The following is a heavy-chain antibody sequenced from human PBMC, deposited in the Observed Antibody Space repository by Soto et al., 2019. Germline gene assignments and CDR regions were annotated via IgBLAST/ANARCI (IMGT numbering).Heavy chain of an antibody. J-gene: IGHJ5*02. Sequence: ASVKVSCKASGGTFSSYAISWVRQAPGQGLEWMGGIIPIFGTANYAQKFQGRVTITADKSTSTAYMELSSLRSEDTAVYYCASLGYTWNDNWFDPWGQGPLVTVSS. D-gene: IGHD1-20*01. CDR3: ASLGYTWNDNWFDP. CDR2: IIPIFGTA. V-gene: IGHV1-69*06. CDR1: GGTFSSYA.